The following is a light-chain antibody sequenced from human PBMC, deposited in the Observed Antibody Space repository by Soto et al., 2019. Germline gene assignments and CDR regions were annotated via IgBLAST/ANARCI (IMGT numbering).Light chain of an antibody. CDR1: QSVDSTN. CDR3: QPQGT. CDR2: GAS. Sequence: EIVLTQSPGTLSLSPGERATLSCRASQSVDSTNLAWYHQSPGQAPRLLIYGASTRATGIPDRFIGSGSGTVFTLTISRLEPEDFAVYYCQPQGTFGQGTKLEIK. J-gene: IGKJ2*01. V-gene: IGKV3-20*01.